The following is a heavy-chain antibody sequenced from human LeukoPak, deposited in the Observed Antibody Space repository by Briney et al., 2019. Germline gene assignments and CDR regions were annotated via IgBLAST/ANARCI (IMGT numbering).Heavy chain of an antibody. Sequence: GGSPRLSCAASGFTFSSYEMNWVRQAPGKGLEWVSYISSSGSTIYYADSVKGRFTISRDNAKNSLYLQMNSLRAEDTAVYYCARAPRKLVPYWGQGTLVTVSS. CDR1: GFTFSSYE. V-gene: IGHV3-48*03. J-gene: IGHJ4*02. CDR3: ARAPRKLVPY. CDR2: ISSSGSTI. D-gene: IGHD6-13*01.